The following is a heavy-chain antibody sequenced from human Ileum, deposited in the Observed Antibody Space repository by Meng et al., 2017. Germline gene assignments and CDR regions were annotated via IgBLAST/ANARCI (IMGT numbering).Heavy chain of an antibody. CDR2: TDYRSQWPT. J-gene: IGHJ4*02. CDR1: RDSVSNQGDA. CDR3: VRDPQCAKSIFDF. D-gene: IGHD3-9*01. Sequence: SQTLSLTSAISRDSVSNQGDAWNCIRQPPLRGREWLVRTDYRSQWPTDYAASVRSRINITPDTSKNQFSLELRSVTPDDSGVYYCVRDPQCAKSIFDFWGPGALVTVSS. V-gene: IGHV6-1*01.